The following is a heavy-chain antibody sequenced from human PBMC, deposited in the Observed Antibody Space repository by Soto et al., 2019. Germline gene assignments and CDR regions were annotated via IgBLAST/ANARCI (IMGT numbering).Heavy chain of an antibody. V-gene: IGHV4-31*03. D-gene: IGHD6-19*01. CDR2: IYYSGST. J-gene: IGHJ6*02. CDR3: ARSRRGAYSSGWYSPSGYYNYGIDV. CDR1: GGSISSGGYY. Sequence: PSETLSLTCTVSGGSISSGGYYWSWIRQHPGKGLEWIGYIYYSGSTYYNPSLKSRVTISADTSISTAYLQWTSLKASDTAIYYCARSRRGAYSSGWYSPSGYYNYGIDVWGQGTKVTVSS.